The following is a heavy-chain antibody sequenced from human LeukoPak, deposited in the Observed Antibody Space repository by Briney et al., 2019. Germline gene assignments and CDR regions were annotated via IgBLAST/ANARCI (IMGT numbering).Heavy chain of an antibody. V-gene: IGHV4-59*11. CDR3: ARDGKRYGSSWRTGYYYYMDV. Sequence: PSETLSFTCTVSGGSISSHYWSWIRQPPGKGLEWIGYIYYSGSTNYNPSLKSRVTISVDTSKNQFSLKLSSVTAADTAVYYCARDGKRYGSSWRTGYYYYMDVWGKGTTVTVSS. CDR2: IYYSGST. D-gene: IGHD6-13*01. J-gene: IGHJ6*03. CDR1: GGSISSHY.